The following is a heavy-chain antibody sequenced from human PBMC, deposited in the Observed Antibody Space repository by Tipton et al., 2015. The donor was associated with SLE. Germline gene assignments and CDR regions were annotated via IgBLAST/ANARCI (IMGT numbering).Heavy chain of an antibody. Sequence: TLSLTCTVSGGSISSGDYYWGWIRQPPGKGLEWIGSIYHSGSTYYNPSLKSRVTISVDTSKNQFSLKLSSVTAADTAVYYCARGWRSSGWAPHIWGQGTMVTVSS. J-gene: IGHJ3*02. CDR1: GGSISSGDYY. V-gene: IGHV4-39*01. CDR2: IYHSGST. CDR3: ARGWRSSGWAPHI. D-gene: IGHD6-19*01.